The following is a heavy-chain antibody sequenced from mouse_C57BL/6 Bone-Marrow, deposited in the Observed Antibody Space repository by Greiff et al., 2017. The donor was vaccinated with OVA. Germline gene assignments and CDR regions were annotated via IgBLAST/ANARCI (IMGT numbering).Heavy chain of an antibody. Sequence: QVQLQQSGAELVKPGASVKISCKASGYAFSSYWMNWVKQRPGKGLEWIGQIYPGDGDTNYNGKVKGKATLSADKSSSTAYMQISSLTSEDSAVYFCAREVRFPRYFDGWGTGTTVTVSS. CDR1: GYAFSSYW. V-gene: IGHV1-80*01. J-gene: IGHJ1*03. CDR2: IYPGDGDT. CDR3: AREVRFPRYFDG.